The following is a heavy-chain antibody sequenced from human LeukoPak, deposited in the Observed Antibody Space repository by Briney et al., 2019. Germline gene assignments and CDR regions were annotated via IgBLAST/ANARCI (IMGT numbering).Heavy chain of an antibody. J-gene: IGHJ4*02. D-gene: IGHD2-15*01. Sequence: GASVKVSCKASGYTFTSYAMNWVRQAPGQGLEWMGRINTNTGNPTYAQGFTGRFVFSLDTSVSTAYLQISSLKAEDTAVYYCARMYCSGGSCYGDDYWGQGTLVTVSS. CDR1: GYTFTSYA. V-gene: IGHV7-4-1*02. CDR3: ARMYCSGGSCYGDDY. CDR2: INTNTGNP.